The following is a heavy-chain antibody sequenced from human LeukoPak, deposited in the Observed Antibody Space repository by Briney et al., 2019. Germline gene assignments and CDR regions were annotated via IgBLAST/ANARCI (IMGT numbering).Heavy chain of an antibody. V-gene: IGHV4-39*07. CDR3: ARDRQQLGNDY. Sequence: SETLSLTCSVSGDSIIGYYWGWIRQPPGKGLEWIGSIYYSGSTYYNPSLKSRVTISVDTSKNQFSLKLSSVTAADTAVYYCARDRQQLGNDYWGQGTPVTVSS. CDR1: GDSIIGYY. J-gene: IGHJ4*02. CDR2: IYYSGST. D-gene: IGHD6-13*01.